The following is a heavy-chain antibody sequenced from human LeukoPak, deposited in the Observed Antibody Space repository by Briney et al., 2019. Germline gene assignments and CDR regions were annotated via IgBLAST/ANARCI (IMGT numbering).Heavy chain of an antibody. CDR3: ARDLLIAAPGVDY. CDR2: INHSGST. V-gene: IGHV4-39*07. J-gene: IGHJ4*02. CDR1: GGSISSSSYY. D-gene: IGHD6-13*01. Sequence: SETLSLTCTVSGGSISSSSYYWSWIRQPPGKGLEWIGEINHSGSTNYNPSLKSRVTISVDTSKNQFSLKLSSVTAADTAVYYCARDLLIAAPGVDYWGQGTLVTVSS.